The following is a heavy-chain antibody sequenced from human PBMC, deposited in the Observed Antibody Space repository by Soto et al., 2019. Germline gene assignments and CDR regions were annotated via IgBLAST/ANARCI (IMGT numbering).Heavy chain of an antibody. CDR1: GFTFSSYS. J-gene: IGHJ5*02. CDR2: ISSSSSYI. Sequence: VGSLRLSCAASGFTFSSYSMNWVRQAPGKGLEWVSSISSSSSYIYYADSVKGRFTISRDNAKNSMYLQMNSLRAEDTAVYYCARGRYCSSTSCSSRWFDPWGQGTLVTVSS. V-gene: IGHV3-21*01. CDR3: ARGRYCSSTSCSSRWFDP. D-gene: IGHD2-2*01.